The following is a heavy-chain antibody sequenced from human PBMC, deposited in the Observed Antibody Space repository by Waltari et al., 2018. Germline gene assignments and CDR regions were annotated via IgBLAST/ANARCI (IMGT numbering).Heavy chain of an antibody. J-gene: IGHJ3*01. CDR1: GVSLHSNRHY. CDR3: ATYIGASVGTAAFDV. CDR2: VSYSGTT. D-gene: IGHD5-12*01. Sequence: LQLQESGPRLVRPSETLSVICRVLGVSLHSNRHYWAWIRQSPGQGLEWIGTVSYSGTTYISPSLKSRVSVSRDTSKNQVSLILGSVTAADMAVYYCATYIGASVGTAAFDVWGQGTMVTVSS. V-gene: IGHV4-39*01.